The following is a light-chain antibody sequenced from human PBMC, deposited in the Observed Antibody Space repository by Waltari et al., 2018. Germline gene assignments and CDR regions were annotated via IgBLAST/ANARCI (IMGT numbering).Light chain of an antibody. V-gene: IGLV2-14*01. J-gene: IGLJ3*02. CDR1: SDDLGNYTY. Sequence: QSALTQVAAVSGAPGQSITISCTGTSDDLGNYTYVYGFQQNPGKAPKVFIYDVSNRPSRVSERFSGSKSGDTASLTISGLQAEDEAHYYCISYTSANTWVFGGGTKLTVL. CDR3: ISYTSANTWV. CDR2: DVS.